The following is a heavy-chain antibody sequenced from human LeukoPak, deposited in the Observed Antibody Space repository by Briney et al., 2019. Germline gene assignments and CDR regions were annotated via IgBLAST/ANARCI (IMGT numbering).Heavy chain of an antibody. CDR1: GGSISSYY. D-gene: IGHD3-9*01. J-gene: IGHJ6*02. V-gene: IGHV4-59*01. CDR2: IYYSGST. Sequence: PSETLSLTCTVSGGSISSYYWSWIRQPPGKGLEWIGYIYYSGSTYYNPSLKSRVTISANTSKNQFSLKLSSVTAADTAVYYCARDRGYDILTGSLFDYYGMDVWGQGTTVTVSS. CDR3: ARDRGYDILTGSLFDYYGMDV.